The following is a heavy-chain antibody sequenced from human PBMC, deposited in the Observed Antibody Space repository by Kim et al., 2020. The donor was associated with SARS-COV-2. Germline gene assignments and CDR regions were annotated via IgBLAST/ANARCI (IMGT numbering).Heavy chain of an antibody. J-gene: IGHJ2*01. D-gene: IGHD6-13*01. CDR3: ARGSSWYFTYTDWYFDL. Sequence: GGSLRLSCAASGFTFSSYDMHWVHQATGKGLEWVSAIGTAGDTYYPGSVKGRFTISRENAKNSLYLQMNSLRAGDTAVYYCARGSSWYFTYTDWYFDLWGRGTLVTVSS. V-gene: IGHV3-13*01. CDR2: IGTAGDT. CDR1: GFTFSSYD.